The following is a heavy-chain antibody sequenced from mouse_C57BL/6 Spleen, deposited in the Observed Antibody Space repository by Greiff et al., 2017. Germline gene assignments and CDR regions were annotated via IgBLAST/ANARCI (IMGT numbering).Heavy chain of an antibody. D-gene: IGHD2-5*01. Sequence: QVQLQQPGAELVMPGASVKLSCKASGYTFTSYWMHWVKQRPGQGLEWIGEIDPSDSYTNYNQKFKGKSTLTVDKSSSTAYMQLSSLTSEDSAVYYCARSNYAYYFDYWGQGTTLTVSS. V-gene: IGHV1-69*01. J-gene: IGHJ2*01. CDR2: IDPSDSYT. CDR3: ARSNYAYYFDY. CDR1: GYTFTSYW.